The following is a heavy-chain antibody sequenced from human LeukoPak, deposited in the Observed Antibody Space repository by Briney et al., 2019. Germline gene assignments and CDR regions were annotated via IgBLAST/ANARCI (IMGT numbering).Heavy chain of an antibody. CDR2: ISHDERSK. D-gene: IGHD5-24*01. Sequence: GGSLRLSCAASGFAFSNYAMHWVRLAPGRGLEGLTVISHDERSKYYADSVKGRFTISRDNSKNTLYLQLNSLRSEDTAVYYCVRDGGDGYNDLGCWGQGTLVTVSS. J-gene: IGHJ4*02. CDR3: VRDGGDGYNDLGC. CDR1: GFAFSNYA. V-gene: IGHV3-30-3*01.